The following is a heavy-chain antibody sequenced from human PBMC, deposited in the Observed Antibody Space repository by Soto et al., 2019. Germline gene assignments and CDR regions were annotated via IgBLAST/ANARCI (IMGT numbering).Heavy chain of an antibody. V-gene: IGHV1-58*01. CDR1: GSTFTSPA. CDR3: AAWGYYDSSGTYGMDV. CDR2: IVVGSGNT. Sequence: SVKVSCKASGSTFTSPAGQCVRVARGQRLEWIGWIVVGSGNTNYSQKFQERVTITRDMSTSTAYMELSSLRSEDTAVYYCAAWGYYDSSGTYGMDVWGQGTTVTVSS. J-gene: IGHJ6*02. D-gene: IGHD3-22*01.